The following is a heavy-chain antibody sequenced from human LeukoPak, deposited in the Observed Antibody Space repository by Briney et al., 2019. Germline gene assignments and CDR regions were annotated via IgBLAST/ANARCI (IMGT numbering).Heavy chain of an antibody. V-gene: IGHV3-48*01. CDR1: GFTFSSYG. CDR2: ISTGSSTA. D-gene: IGHD2-15*01. J-gene: IGHJ4*02. Sequence: VGSLRLSCAASGFTFSSYGMHWVRPAPGKGMGWVSYISTGSSTAYYADSVKGRFTISRDNAKNSLYLQMNSLRAEDTAVYYCARDSSLCTGGSCHKGHYFDYWGQGTLVTVSS. CDR3: ARDSSLCTGGSCHKGHYFDY.